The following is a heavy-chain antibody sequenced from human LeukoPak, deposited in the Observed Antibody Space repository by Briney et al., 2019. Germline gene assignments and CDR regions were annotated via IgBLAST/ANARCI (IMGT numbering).Heavy chain of an antibody. V-gene: IGHV6-1*01. CDR2: TYYRSKWYN. CDR1: GDSVSSNSAA. D-gene: IGHD3-10*01. Sequence: SQTLSLTCAISGDSVSSNSAAWNWIRQSPSRGLEWLGRTYYRSKWYNDYAVSVKSRITINPDTSKNQFSLQLNSVTPEDTAVYYCARDPDFGYGSGSYGFDYWGQGTLVTVSS. CDR3: ARDPDFGYGSGSYGFDY. J-gene: IGHJ4*02.